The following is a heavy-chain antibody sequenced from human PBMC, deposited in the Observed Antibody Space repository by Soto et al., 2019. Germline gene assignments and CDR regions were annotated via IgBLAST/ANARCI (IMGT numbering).Heavy chain of an antibody. J-gene: IGHJ3*01. Sequence: EVQLLESGGGLVQPGGPLRVSCMGSGSIFRNYAMTWVRQAPGKGLEWVSTFGGSTSRTDYADSVKGRFTVSRDNSKNTLFLQMNSLRDEDTALYYCSMDPNGDHFGAFDFWGRGTMVTVSS. CDR3: SMDPNGDHFGAFDF. V-gene: IGHV3-23*01. CDR1: GSIFRNYA. CDR2: FGGSTSRT. D-gene: IGHD4-17*01.